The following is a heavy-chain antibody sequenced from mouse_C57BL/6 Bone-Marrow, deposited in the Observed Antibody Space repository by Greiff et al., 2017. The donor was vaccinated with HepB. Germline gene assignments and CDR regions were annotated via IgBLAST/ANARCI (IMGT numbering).Heavy chain of an antibody. CDR2: IYPRSGNT. CDR3: ASDGYYDFDY. CDR1: GYTFTSYG. V-gene: IGHV1-81*01. Sequence: VKLQESGAELARPGASVKLSCKASGYTFTSYGISWVKQRTGQGLEWIGEIYPRSGNTYYNEKFKGKATLTADKSSSTAYMELRSLTSEDSAVYFCASDGYYDFDYWGQGTTLTVSS. J-gene: IGHJ2*01. D-gene: IGHD2-3*01.